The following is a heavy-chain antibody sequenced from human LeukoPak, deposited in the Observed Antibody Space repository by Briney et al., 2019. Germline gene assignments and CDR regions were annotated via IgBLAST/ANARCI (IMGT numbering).Heavy chain of an antibody. CDR2: IIPMFGTA. V-gene: IGHV1-69*13. Sequence: EASVKVSCKASGGTFSSYAISWVRQAPGQGLEWMGGIIPMFGTANYAQKFQGRVTITADESTSTAYMELSSLRSEDTAVYYCARPSYDILTGYYRSWFDPWGQGTLVTVSS. D-gene: IGHD3-9*01. CDR3: ARPSYDILTGYYRSWFDP. J-gene: IGHJ5*02. CDR1: GGTFSSYA.